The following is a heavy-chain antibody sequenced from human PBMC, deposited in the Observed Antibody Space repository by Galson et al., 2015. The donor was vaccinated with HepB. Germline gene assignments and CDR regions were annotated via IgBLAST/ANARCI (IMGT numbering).Heavy chain of an antibody. D-gene: IGHD5-18*01. V-gene: IGHV2-70*01. CDR2: IDWDDDK. J-gene: IGHJ6*02. CDR1: GFSLSTSGMC. CDR3: ARTKRGYSFNGMDV. Sequence: PALVKPTQTLTLTCTFSGFSLSTSGMCVSWIRQPPGKALEWLALIDWDDDKYYSTSLKTRLTISKDTSKNQVVLTMTNMDPVDTATYYCARTKRGYSFNGMDVWGQGTTVTVSS.